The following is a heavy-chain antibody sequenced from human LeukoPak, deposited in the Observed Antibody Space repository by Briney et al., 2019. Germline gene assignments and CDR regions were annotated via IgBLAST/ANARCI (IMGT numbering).Heavy chain of an antibody. Sequence: GGSLRLSCAASGFTFSDYYMSWIRQAPGKGLEWVSYISSSGSTIYYADSVKGRFTISRDNAKNSLYLQMNSLRAEDTAVYYCARGRLAAPNYYYMDVWGKGTTVTVSS. CDR1: GFTFSDYY. D-gene: IGHD2-21*01. CDR2: ISSSGSTI. CDR3: ARGRLAAPNYYYMDV. J-gene: IGHJ6*03. V-gene: IGHV3-11*04.